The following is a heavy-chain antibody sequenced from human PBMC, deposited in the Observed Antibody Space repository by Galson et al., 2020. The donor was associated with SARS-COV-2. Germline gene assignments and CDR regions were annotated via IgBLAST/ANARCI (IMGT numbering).Heavy chain of an antibody. D-gene: IGHD1-1*01. V-gene: IGHV4-38-2*02. J-gene: IGHJ4*02. CDR2: IYHSGST. CDR3: ARDRGNRNDFFFA. CDR1: GYYISSGYY. Sequence: SQTLSLTCDVSGYYISSGYYWGWIRQPPGKGLEWIGSIYHSGSTYYNPSLKSRVTISVDTSKNQFSLKVSSVTAADTAVYYCARDRGNRNDFFFAWGQGTLVTVSS.